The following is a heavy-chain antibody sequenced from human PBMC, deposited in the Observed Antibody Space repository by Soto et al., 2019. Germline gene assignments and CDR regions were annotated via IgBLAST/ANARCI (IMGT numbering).Heavy chain of an antibody. J-gene: IGHJ1*01. CDR1: GGTFSSNT. D-gene: IGHD2-15*01. CDR3: ARGYCSGGSCYPEYFQH. Sequence: QVQLVQSGAEVQNPGSSVKVSCTASGGTFSSNTINWVRQAPGHGLEWMGRIIPILGITNYAQKFQDRVTITADKSTSTAYMELSSLSSDDTAVYYCARGYCSGGSCYPEYFQHWCEGTLVTVSS. CDR2: IIPILGIT. V-gene: IGHV1-69*02.